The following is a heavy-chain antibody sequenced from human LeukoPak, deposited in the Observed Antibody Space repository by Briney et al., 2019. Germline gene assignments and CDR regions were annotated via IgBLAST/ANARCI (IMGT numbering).Heavy chain of an antibody. CDR1: GGSISSNF. D-gene: IGHD2-15*01. Sequence: KTSETLSLTCIVSGGSISSNFWSWIRQAPGKRLEWIGYIFSTGSNKYNPSYNPSLKSRVTISADTSKNQFSLKLSSVTAADAAVYYCARFSGWFSFDVWGKGTMVTVSS. J-gene: IGHJ6*04. CDR3: ARFSGWFSFDV. V-gene: IGHV4-4*09. CDR2: IFSTGSN.